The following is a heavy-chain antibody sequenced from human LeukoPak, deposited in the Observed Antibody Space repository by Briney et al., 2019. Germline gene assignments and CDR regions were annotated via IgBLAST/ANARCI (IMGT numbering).Heavy chain of an antibody. CDR3: ATHSGFRHDY. CDR1: GFIFSNYW. V-gene: IGHV3-7*01. J-gene: IGHJ4*02. Sequence: PGGSLRLSCADSGFIFSNYWMSWVRRAPGKGLEWVANMNEDGSHVYYVGSVKGRFTISGDNAKSSLYLQMNSLRAEDTAVYYCATHSGFRHDYWGQGTLVTVSS. D-gene: IGHD5-18*01. CDR2: MNEDGSHV.